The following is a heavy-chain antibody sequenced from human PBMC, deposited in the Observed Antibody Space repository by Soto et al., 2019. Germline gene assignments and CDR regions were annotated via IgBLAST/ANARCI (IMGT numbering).Heavy chain of an antibody. CDR1: GLTFSNYA. J-gene: IGHJ4*01. D-gene: IGHD3-16*02. V-gene: IGHV3-23*01. CDR3: AKRLSYYFDS. Sequence: EVQLLESGGALLQPGGSLRLSCAASGLTFSNYAMSWVRQAPGKGLEWVSTVTGDGVTTSYADSVKGRFTISRDNSKNTLYLQMSGLRADDTAVYYCAKRLSYYFDSWGHGTLVTVS. CDR2: VTGDGVTT.